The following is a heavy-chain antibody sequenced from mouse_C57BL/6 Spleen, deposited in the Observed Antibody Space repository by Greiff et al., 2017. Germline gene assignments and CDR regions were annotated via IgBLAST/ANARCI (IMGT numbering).Heavy chain of an antibody. CDR3: ARGDYYGSSYALFDY. CDR2: IDPANGNT. J-gene: IGHJ2*01. D-gene: IGHD1-1*01. CDR1: GFNIKNTY. V-gene: IGHV14-3*01. Sequence: VQLQQSVAELVRPGASVTLSCTASGFNIKNTYMHWVKQRPEQGLEWIGRIDPANGNTKYAPKFQGKATITADTSSNTAYLQLSSLTSEDTAIYYCARGDYYGSSYALFDYWGQGTTLTVSS.